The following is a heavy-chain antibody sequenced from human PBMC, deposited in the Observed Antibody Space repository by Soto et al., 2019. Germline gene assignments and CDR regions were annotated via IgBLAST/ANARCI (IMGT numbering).Heavy chain of an antibody. CDR3: ARAGFSYGHLLF. CDR2: IFSSGTT. V-gene: IGHV4-30-4*01. J-gene: IGHJ4*02. D-gene: IGHD3-10*01. Sequence: SETLRLPCTVSGGSIISGGYFLSWIRQSPGKGLEWIGYIFSSGTTNYSPSLKSRVAISIDTSKNQFSLSLTSVTAADTAVYYCARAGFSYGHLLFWGQGIRVTVSS. CDR1: GGSIISGGYF.